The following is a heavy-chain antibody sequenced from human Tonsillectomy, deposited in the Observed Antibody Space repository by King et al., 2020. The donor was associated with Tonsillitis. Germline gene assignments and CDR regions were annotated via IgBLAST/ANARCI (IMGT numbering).Heavy chain of an antibody. J-gene: IGHJ4*02. CDR3: TSRINDYGDYGVRGGFDS. V-gene: IGHV3-49*03. D-gene: IGHD4-17*01. CDR2: IRSKAYGGTA. CDR1: GFTFGDYI. Sequence: QLVQSGGGLVQPGRSLRLSCSASGFTFGDYIMSWFRQAPGKGLEWVGFIRSKAYGGTAAYAASVKGRFTFSRDDSKSIAYLQMNSLKTEDTAVYYCTSRINDYGDYGVRGGFDSWGQGTLVTVSS.